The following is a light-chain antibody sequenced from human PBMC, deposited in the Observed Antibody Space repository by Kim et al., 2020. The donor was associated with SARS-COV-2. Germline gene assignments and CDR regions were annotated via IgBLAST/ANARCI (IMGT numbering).Light chain of an antibody. J-gene: IGLJ2*01. CDR1: TSNSGSNY. Sequence: GQSGTISCSGSTSNSGSNYVSWYQQLPGTAPKLRIYRNNQRPSGVPDRFSGSKSGTSASLAISGLRSEDEADYYCAAWDDSLSGPVFGGGTQLTVL. V-gene: IGLV1-47*01. CDR2: RNN. CDR3: AAWDDSLSGPV.